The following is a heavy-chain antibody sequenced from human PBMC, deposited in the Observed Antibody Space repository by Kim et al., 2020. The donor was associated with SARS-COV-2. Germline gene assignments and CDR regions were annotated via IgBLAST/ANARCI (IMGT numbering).Heavy chain of an antibody. CDR1: GGTFSSYA. CDR3: ARETVYTMIVTARGGWFDP. J-gene: IGHJ5*02. CDR2: IIPIFGTA. D-gene: IGHD3-22*01. V-gene: IGHV1-69*13. Sequence: SVKVSCKASGGTFSSYAISWVRQAPGQGLEWMGGIIPIFGTANYAQKFQGRVTITADESTSTAYMELSSLRSEDTAVYYCARETVYTMIVTARGGWFDPWGQGTMVTVSS.